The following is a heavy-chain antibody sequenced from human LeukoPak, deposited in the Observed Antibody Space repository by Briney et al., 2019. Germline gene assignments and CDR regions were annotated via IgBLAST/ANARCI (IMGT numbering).Heavy chain of an antibody. D-gene: IGHD2-21*02. CDR3: ARGKTMVYCGGDCYRFDN. V-gene: IGHV1-2*02. Sequence: ASVKVSCKASEYTFTDYYMHWVRQAPGQGLEWMGWINPNSGGTNYAQKFQGRVTMTRDTSISTAYMELSRLLSGDTAVYYCARGKTMVYCGGDCYRFDNWGQGTLVTVSS. J-gene: IGHJ4*02. CDR2: INPNSGGT. CDR1: EYTFTDYY.